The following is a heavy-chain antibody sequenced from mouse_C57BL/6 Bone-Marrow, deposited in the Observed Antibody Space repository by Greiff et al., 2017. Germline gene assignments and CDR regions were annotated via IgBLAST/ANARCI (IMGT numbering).Heavy chain of an antibody. D-gene: IGHD1-1*01. CDR2: IDPSDSYT. CDR3: ATLITTVVANWYFDV. J-gene: IGHJ1*03. V-gene: IGHV1-69*01. CDR1: GYTFTSYW. Sequence: QVQLQQPGAELVMPGASVKLSCKASGYTFTSYWMHWVKQRPGQGLEWIGEIDPSDSYTNYNQKFKGKSTLTVDKSSSTAYMQLRSLTSEDSAVYYCATLITTVVANWYFDVWGTGTTVTVSS.